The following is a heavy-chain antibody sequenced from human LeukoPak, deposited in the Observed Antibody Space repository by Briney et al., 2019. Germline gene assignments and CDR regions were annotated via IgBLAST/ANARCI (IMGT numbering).Heavy chain of an antibody. J-gene: IGHJ4*02. CDR2: SSGSGEST. CDR1: GFTFTSYS. Sequence: PGGSLRLSCAASGFTFTSYSMTWVRQAPGQGLEWVSTSSGSGESTYYAHTVKGRFTISRDNSKNTLFVQLNSLRAEDTALYYCAREAWFGELYYFEKWGQRTLVTVSS. V-gene: IGHV3-23*01. CDR3: AREAWFGELYYFEK. D-gene: IGHD3-10*01.